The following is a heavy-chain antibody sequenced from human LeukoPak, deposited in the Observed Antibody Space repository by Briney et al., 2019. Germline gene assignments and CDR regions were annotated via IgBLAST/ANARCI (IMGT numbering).Heavy chain of an antibody. D-gene: IGHD3-10*01. V-gene: IGHV3-48*02. J-gene: IGHJ2*01. CDR2: ISTSSSTI. CDR1: GFTFSSYS. CDR3: ARPMVRGPPQKYWQLDL. Sequence: GGSLRLSCAASGFTFSSYSMDWVRQAPGKGLEWVSYISTSSSTIYYADSVKGRFTISRDNAKNSLYLQMNSLRDEDTAVYYCARPMVRGPPQKYWQLDLWGRGTLVTVSS.